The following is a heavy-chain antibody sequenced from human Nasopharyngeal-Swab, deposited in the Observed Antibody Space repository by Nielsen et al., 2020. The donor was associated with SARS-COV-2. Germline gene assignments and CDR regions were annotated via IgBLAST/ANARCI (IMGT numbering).Heavy chain of an antibody. V-gene: IGHV1-69*04. CDR1: GGTFNNYA. Sequence: SVKVSCKASGGTFNNYAITWVRQAPAQGLEWMGRIIHILGIANYAQKFQGRVTITADKSTSTAYMELSSLRSEDTAVYYCALVPGDGYNYHNWFDPWGQGTLVTVSS. CDR3: ALVPGDGYNYHNWFDP. J-gene: IGHJ5*02. CDR2: IIHILGIA. D-gene: IGHD5-24*01.